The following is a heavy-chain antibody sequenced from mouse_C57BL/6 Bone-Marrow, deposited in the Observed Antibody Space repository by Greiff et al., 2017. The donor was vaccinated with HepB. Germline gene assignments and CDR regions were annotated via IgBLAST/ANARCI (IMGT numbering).Heavy chain of an antibody. CDR2: ISDGGSYT. V-gene: IGHV5-4*03. J-gene: IGHJ3*01. D-gene: IGHD2-4*01. CDR3: GYDYDEAWFAY. CDR1: GFTFSSYA. Sequence: EVKLVESGGGLVKPGGSLKLSCAASGFTFSSYAMSWVRQTPEKRLEWVATISDGGSYTYYPDNVKGRFTISRDNAKNNLYLQMSHLKSEDTAMYYCGYDYDEAWFAYWGQGTLVTVSA.